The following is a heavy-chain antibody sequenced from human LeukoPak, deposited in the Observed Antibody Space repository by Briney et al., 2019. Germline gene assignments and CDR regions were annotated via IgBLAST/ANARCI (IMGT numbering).Heavy chain of an antibody. CDR3: ARDRIVRGVIPIRYYYMDV. CDR2: ICSSSSYI. D-gene: IGHD3-10*01. V-gene: IGHV3-21*01. J-gene: IGHJ6*03. CDR1: GFTFSSYS. Sequence: PGGSLRLSCAASGFTFSSYSMNWVRQAPGKGLEWVSSICSSSSYIYYADSVKGRFTISRDHAKNSLYLQMNSMRAEETAVYYCARDRIVRGVIPIRYYYMDVWGKGTTVTVSS.